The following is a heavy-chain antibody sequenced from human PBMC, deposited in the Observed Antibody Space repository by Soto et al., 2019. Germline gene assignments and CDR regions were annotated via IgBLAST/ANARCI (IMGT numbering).Heavy chain of an antibody. Sequence: QVQLVQSGAEVKKPESSVKVSCKASRDTFTNYAISWVREAPGQGLEWMGGIIPFYGTAHYAQKFQDRVTIIADTSTSTADMELSSLRPEDTAVYYCARDLGGCSAGSCRYNWLDSWGQGTLVTVSS. V-gene: IGHV1-69*06. CDR2: IIPFYGTA. CDR1: RDTFTNYA. J-gene: IGHJ5*01. CDR3: ARDLGGCSAGSCRYNWLDS. D-gene: IGHD2-15*01.